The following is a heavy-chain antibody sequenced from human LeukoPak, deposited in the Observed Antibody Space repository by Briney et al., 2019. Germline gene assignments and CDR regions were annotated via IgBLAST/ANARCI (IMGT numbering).Heavy chain of an antibody. D-gene: IGHD6-13*01. V-gene: IGHV3-23*01. CDR3: AKDRDSSSWYLGSCFGDY. Sequence: GGSLRLSCAASGFTFSSYALSGVRQAPGKGLEWVSGISGSGGSRHYADSVKGRFTISRDKSKNTLYLEMNSLRAEDTAVYYCAKDRDSSSWYLGSCFGDYWGQGTLVTVSS. J-gene: IGHJ4*02. CDR2: ISGSGGSR. CDR1: GFTFSSYA.